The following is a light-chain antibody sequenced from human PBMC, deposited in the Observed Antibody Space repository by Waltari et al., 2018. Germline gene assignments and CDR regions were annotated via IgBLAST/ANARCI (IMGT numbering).Light chain of an antibody. CDR1: TPALQGYNP. J-gene: IGLJ3*02. Sequence: QSALTHPPSAPGSPGQSTPIPSPDLTPALQGYNPLFWYQHHPGKAPKLLIYEVTTRPSGVPDRFSGSKSDNTASLAVSGLQAEDEADYYCSSYAGGSSLMFGGGTKLTVL. V-gene: IGLV2-8*01. CDR2: EVT. CDR3: SSYAGGSSLM.